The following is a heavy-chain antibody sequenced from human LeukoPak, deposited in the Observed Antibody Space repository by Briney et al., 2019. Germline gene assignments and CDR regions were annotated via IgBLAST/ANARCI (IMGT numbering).Heavy chain of an antibody. CDR3: ARSTGYFDY. D-gene: IGHD3-10*01. CDR1: GGTFSSYA. J-gene: IGHJ4*02. V-gene: IGHV1-69*01. Sequence: GGSLRLSCAASGGTFSSYAISWVRQAPGQGLEWMGGIIPIFGTANYAQKFQGRVTITADESTSTAYMELSSLRSEDTAVYYCARSTGYFDYWGQGTLVTVSS. CDR2: IIPIFGTA.